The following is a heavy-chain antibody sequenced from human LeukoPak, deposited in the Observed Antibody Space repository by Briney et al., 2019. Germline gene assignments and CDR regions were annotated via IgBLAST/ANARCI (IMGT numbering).Heavy chain of an antibody. CDR2: INSDGSST. CDR3: AKGGARPLDY. V-gene: IGHV3-74*01. CDR1: GFTFSNYW. J-gene: IGHJ4*02. Sequence: GGSLRLSCAASGFTFSNYWMSWVRQAPGKGLVWVSRINSDGSSTSYADSVKGRFTISRDNAKNTLYLQMNSLRAEDTAVYYCAKGGARPLDYWGQGTLVTVSS. D-gene: IGHD3-16*01.